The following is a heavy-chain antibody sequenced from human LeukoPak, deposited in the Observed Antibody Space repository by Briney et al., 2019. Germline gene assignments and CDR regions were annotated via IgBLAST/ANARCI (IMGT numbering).Heavy chain of an antibody. V-gene: IGHV3-23*01. CDR3: AKDASSVPWYYYGMDV. D-gene: IGHD3-22*01. CDR2: ISGSGGST. J-gene: IGHJ6*02. CDR1: GFTFSSYA. Sequence: PGGSLRLSCAASGFTFSSYAMSWVRQAPGKGLEWVSAISGSGGSTYYADSVKGRFTISRDNSKNTLYLQMNSLRAEDTAVYYCAKDASSVPWYYYGMDVWGQGTTATVSS.